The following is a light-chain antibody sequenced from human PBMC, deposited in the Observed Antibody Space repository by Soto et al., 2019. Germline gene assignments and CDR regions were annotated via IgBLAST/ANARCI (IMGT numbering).Light chain of an antibody. Sequence: DIQMTQSPSSLSASVGDRVTITCRASQSISSYLNWYQQKPGQAPKLLIYAASSLQSGVPSRFSGSGSGTYFTLTISSLQPEDFATYYCQQSYSTPWTFGQGTKVDIK. J-gene: IGKJ1*01. CDR1: QSISSY. V-gene: IGKV1-39*01. CDR3: QQSYSTPWT. CDR2: AAS.